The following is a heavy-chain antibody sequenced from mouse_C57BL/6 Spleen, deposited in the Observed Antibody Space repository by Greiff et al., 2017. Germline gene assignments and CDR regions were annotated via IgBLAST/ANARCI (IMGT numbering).Heavy chain of an antibody. CDR2: IYPRDGST. CDR1: GYTFTSYD. CDR3: ARPYYYGSSYWYFDV. V-gene: IGHV1-85*01. D-gene: IGHD1-1*01. J-gene: IGHJ1*03. Sequence: QVQLQQSGPELVKPGASVKLSCKASGYTFTSYDINWVKQRPGQGLEWIGWIYPRDGSTKYNEKFKGKATLTGDKSSSKAYMELHSLTSEDSAVYFCARPYYYGSSYWYFDVWGTGTTVTVSS.